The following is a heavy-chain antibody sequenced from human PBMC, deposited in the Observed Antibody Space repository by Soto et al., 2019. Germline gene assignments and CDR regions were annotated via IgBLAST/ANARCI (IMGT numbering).Heavy chain of an antibody. CDR2: INPNSGGT. CDR1: GYTFTGYY. J-gene: IGHJ4*02. V-gene: IGHV1-2*04. D-gene: IGHD5-12*01. CDR3: ASARGYSGYDAFDY. Sequence: RASVKVSCKASGYTFTGYYMHWVRQDPGKGLEWMGWINPNSGGTNYAQKFQGWVTMTRDTSISTAYMELSRLRSDDTAVYFCASARGYSGYDAFDYWGQGTLVTVSS.